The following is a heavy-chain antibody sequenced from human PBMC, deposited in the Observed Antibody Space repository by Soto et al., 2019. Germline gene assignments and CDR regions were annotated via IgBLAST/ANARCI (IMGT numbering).Heavy chain of an antibody. V-gene: IGHV4-39*01. J-gene: IGHJ6*02. CDR1: GGSIISSSYY. CDR2: IYYSGST. D-gene: IGHD6-19*01. Sequence: SETLSLTCSVSGGSIISSSYYWGWIRQPPGKGLEWIGSIYYSGSTYYNPSLKSRVTISVDTSKNQFSLKLSSVTAADTAVYYCASQAGFYYYYGMDVWGQGTTVTVS. CDR3: ASQAGFYYYYGMDV.